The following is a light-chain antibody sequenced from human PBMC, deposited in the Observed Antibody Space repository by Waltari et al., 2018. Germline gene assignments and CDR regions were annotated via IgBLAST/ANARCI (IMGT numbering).Light chain of an antibody. V-gene: IGLV1-47*01. J-gene: IGLJ3*02. CDR2: SNN. CDR3: AAWDDSLNGHWV. CDR1: SSNIGSHS. Sequence: QSVLTQPPSASGTPGQRVTISCSGSSSNIGSHSVYWYQQLPGTAPKLLIYSNNQQPSGVPDRFSGSKSGTSASLAISGLRSEDEVDYYCAAWDDSLNGHWVFGGGTKVTVL.